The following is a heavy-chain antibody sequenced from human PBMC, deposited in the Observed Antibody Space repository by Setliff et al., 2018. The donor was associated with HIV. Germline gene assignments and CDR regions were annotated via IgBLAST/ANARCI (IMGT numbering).Heavy chain of an antibody. V-gene: IGHV1-69*06. D-gene: IGHD6-19*01. J-gene: IGHJ4*02. CDR1: GGTLSSYA. Sequence: VSCKASGGTLSSYAISWVRQAPGQGLEWMGRIIPISGTANNAQKFQGRVTITADKSTSTAYMQLSSLRSEDTAVYYCARAEGSGWPLDYWGQGTLVTVSS. CDR3: ARAEGSGWPLDY. CDR2: IIPISGTA.